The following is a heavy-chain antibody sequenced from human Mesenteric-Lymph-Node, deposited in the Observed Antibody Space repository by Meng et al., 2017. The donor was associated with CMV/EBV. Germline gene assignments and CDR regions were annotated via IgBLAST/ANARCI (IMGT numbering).Heavy chain of an antibody. CDR2: ISGYNGNT. CDR3: ARDDTYRYYCAMDV. Sequence: ASVKVSCKASGYTLTSYGISWVRQAPGQGLEWMGWISGYNGNTNYAQKLQGRVTLTTDTSTNTAYMELRSLRSDDTAVYYCARDDTYRYYCAMDVWGQGTTVTVSS. D-gene: IGHD3-16*02. V-gene: IGHV1-18*01. CDR1: GYTLTSYG. J-gene: IGHJ6*02.